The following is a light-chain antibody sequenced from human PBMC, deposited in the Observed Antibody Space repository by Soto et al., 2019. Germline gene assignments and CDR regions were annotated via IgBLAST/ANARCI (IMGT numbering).Light chain of an antibody. Sequence: EIVLTQSPGTLSLSPGERATLSCRASQSLNSFYLAWYQQKPGQAPSLLIYGSSNRATGIPDRFSGSGSGTDFTLTLSRLDPEDFAVYYCQQYDISPRPFGQGTKVEVK. CDR1: QSLNSFY. CDR2: GSS. V-gene: IGKV3-20*01. CDR3: QQYDISPRP. J-gene: IGKJ1*01.